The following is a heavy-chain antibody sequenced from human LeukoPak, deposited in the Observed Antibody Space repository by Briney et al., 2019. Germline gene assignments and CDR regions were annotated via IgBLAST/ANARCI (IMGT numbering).Heavy chain of an antibody. J-gene: IGHJ4*02. CDR3: ARVYSSSSYDY. CDR1: VYTFTIYY. V-gene: IGHV1-8*02. D-gene: IGHD6-6*01. Sequence: ASVRVSCKASVYTFTIYYRHWVRQATGEGLEWMGWMNPNSGNTGYAQKFQGRVTMTRKTSISTAYMELSRLRSDDTAVYYCARVYSSSSYDYWGQGTLVTVSS. CDR2: MNPNSGNT.